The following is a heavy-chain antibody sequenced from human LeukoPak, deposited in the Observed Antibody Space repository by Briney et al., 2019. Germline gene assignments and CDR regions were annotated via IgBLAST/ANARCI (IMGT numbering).Heavy chain of an antibody. D-gene: IGHD1-26*01. Sequence: ASVKVSCKASGYTFTSYDINWVRQATGQGLEWMGWMNPNSGNTGYAQKFQGRVTMTRNTSISTAYMELSSLRSGDTAIYYCAGDNSVGDNAWWFDPWGQGTLVTVSS. CDR1: GYTFTSYD. V-gene: IGHV1-8*01. J-gene: IGHJ5*02. CDR2: MNPNSGNT. CDR3: AGDNSVGDNAWWFDP.